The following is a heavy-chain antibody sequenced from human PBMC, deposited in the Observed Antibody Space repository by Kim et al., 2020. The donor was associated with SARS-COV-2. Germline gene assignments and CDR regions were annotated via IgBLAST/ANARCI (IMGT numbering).Heavy chain of an antibody. CDR3: AREELTDLAAADYYFQH. CDR2: ISCSGSNI. Sequence: GGSLRLSCAASGFTFSDYYMSWVRQAPGKGLEWVSYISCSGSNIYYADSVKGRFTISRDNAKNSLYLQMNSLRAEDTAVYYCAREELTDLAAADYYFQHWGQGALVTVSS. CDR1: GFTFSDYY. V-gene: IGHV3-11*04. J-gene: IGHJ1*01. D-gene: IGHD6-13*01.